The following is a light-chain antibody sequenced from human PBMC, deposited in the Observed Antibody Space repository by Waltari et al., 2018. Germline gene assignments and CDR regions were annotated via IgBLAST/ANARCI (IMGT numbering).Light chain of an antibody. CDR3: HSRDASGVGGS. CDR2: DKN. Sequence: SSELTQDPAVSVAMGQTGRITCQGDSLRSYYASWYQQRPGQAPLLVMFDKNTRPSGGPGRFSGSSSDNAASLTFTGAQAEDEASYYCHSRDASGVGGSFGGGTKLTVL. J-gene: IGLJ2*01. V-gene: IGLV3-19*01. CDR1: SLRSYY.